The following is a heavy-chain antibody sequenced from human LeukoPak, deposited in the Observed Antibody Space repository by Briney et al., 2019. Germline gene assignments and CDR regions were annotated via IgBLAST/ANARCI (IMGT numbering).Heavy chain of an antibody. Sequence: GESLKISCKGSGYRFTNYWIGWVRQMPGKGLEWMGIIYPGDSNTRYSPSFQGQVTISADKSINTAYVQWSSLRASDTAMYYCARLQRSGYSFDYWGQGTLVTVSS. J-gene: IGHJ4*02. D-gene: IGHD3-22*01. CDR1: GYRFTNYW. CDR3: ARLQRSGYSFDY. V-gene: IGHV5-51*01. CDR2: IYPGDSNT.